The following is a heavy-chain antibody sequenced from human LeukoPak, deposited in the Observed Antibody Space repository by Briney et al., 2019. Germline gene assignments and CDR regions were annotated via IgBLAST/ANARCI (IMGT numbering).Heavy chain of an antibody. CDR3: ARGRHYSSGWYR. CDR2: INHSEST. Sequence: SETLSLTCAVYGGSFSGYYWSWIRQPPGKGLEWIGEINHSESTNYNPFLKSRVTISVDTSKNQFSLKLSSVTAADTAVYYCARGRHYSSGWYRWGQGTLVTVSS. J-gene: IGHJ4*02. V-gene: IGHV4-34*01. CDR1: GGSFSGYY. D-gene: IGHD6-19*01.